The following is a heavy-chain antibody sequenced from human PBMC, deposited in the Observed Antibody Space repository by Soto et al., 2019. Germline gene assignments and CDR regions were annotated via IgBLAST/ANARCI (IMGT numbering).Heavy chain of an antibody. CDR1: VVTCSCFE. CDR2: ISSSGSAI. J-gene: IGHJ5*02. Sequence: GGFLRRSCAASVVTCSCFEMNWGRQPAGKRLEWVSYISSSGSAIYYAASVKGSITISNNNDKNSLYLQMNRLRVENTSVYYCASQPAVWPYNWFDPWGQGTLVTVSS. D-gene: IGHD2-2*01. V-gene: IGHV3-48*03. CDR3: ASQPAVWPYNWFDP.